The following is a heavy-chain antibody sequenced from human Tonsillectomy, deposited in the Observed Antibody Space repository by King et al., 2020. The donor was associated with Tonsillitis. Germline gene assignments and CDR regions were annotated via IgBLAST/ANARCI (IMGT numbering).Heavy chain of an antibody. V-gene: IGHV4-34*01. D-gene: IGHD3-16*01. Sequence: VQLQQWGAGLLKPSETLSLTCAVYGGSFSGYYWSWIRQPPGKGLEWIGEINHSGSTNYHPSLKSRVTISVDTSKKQFSLKLSSVTAADTAVYYCARGLEAFGAFLDYWGQGALVTVSS. J-gene: IGHJ4*02. CDR3: ARGLEAFGAFLDY. CDR1: GGSFSGYY. CDR2: INHSGST.